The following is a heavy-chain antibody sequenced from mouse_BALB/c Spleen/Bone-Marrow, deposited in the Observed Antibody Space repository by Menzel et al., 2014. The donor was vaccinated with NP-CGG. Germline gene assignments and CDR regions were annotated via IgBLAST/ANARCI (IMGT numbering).Heavy chain of an antibody. J-gene: IGHJ1*01. CDR1: GYSFTAYN. CDR3: TRDDSPYCYFDV. Sequence: VQLQQSGPELEKPGASVKISCKASGYSFTAYNMNWVKQSNGKSLEWIGSIDPYYGGTSYNQKFKGKATLTVDKSSSTAYMQLKNLTSEDSAVYYCTRDDSPYCYFDVWGAGTTVTVSS. CDR2: IDPYYGGT. D-gene: IGHD2-4*01. V-gene: IGHV1-39*01.